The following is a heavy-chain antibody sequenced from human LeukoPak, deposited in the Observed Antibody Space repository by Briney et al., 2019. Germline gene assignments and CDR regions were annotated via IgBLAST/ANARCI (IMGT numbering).Heavy chain of an antibody. J-gene: IGHJ4*02. CDR1: GFTFSSHL. V-gene: IGHV3-74*01. CDR2: ISSDGTYT. D-gene: IGHD2-2*01. CDR3: ARGRYSSRSGGYYFDI. Sequence: PGGSLRLSCAASGFTFSSHLMHWVRQAPGKGLVWVSRISSDGTYTNYADSVRGRFTISRDNAKNSLYLQMNSLRAEDTAVYYCARGRYSSRSGGYYFDIWGQGTLVTVSS.